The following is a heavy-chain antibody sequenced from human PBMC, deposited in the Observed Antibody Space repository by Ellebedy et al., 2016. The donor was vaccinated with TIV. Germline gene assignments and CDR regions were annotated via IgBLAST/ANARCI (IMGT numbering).Heavy chain of an antibody. CDR1: GGSINRGTW. J-gene: IGHJ4*02. CDR3: ARSSGWYFFDY. Sequence: MPSETLSLTCAVSGGSINRGTWWNWVRQPPGKGLECIAEISHSGSINHNPSLKSRVTLSVDTSKNQISLKLSSVTAADTAVYYCARSSGWYFFDYWGQGTLVTVSS. D-gene: IGHD3-10*01. V-gene: IGHV4-4*02. CDR2: ISHSGSI.